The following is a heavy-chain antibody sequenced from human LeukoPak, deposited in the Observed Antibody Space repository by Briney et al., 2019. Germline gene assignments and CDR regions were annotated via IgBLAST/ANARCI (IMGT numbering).Heavy chain of an antibody. Sequence: GGSLRLSCAASGFTFSSYAMHWVRQAPGKGLEWVAVISYDGSNKYHADSVKGRFIISRDNSKNTLYLQMNSLRAEDTAVYYCARDYSNYYYYYGMDVWGQGTTVTVSS. D-gene: IGHD4-11*01. J-gene: IGHJ6*02. CDR2: ISYDGSNK. CDR1: GFTFSSYA. V-gene: IGHV3-30-3*01. CDR3: ARDYSNYYYYYGMDV.